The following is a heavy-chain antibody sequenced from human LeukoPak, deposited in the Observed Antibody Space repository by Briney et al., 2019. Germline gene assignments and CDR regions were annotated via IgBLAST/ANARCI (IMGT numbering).Heavy chain of an antibody. V-gene: IGHV3-21*01. CDR3: ARSMVRGVTLPMGGD. D-gene: IGHD3-10*01. J-gene: IGHJ4*02. CDR2: ISSSSSYI. Sequence: GGSLRLSCAASGFSFSSYSMNWVRQAPGKGLEWVSSISSSSSYIYYANSVKGRFTISRDNAKNSLYLQMDSLRAEDTAVYYCARSMVRGVTLPMGGDWGQGTLVTVSS. CDR1: GFSFSSYS.